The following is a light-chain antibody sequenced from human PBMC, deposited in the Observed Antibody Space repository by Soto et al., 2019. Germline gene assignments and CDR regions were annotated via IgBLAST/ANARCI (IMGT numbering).Light chain of an antibody. V-gene: IGKV1-5*03. CDR1: QSIRSE. CDR3: QQYESYPLT. CDR2: KAS. Sequence: DIQMTQSPSSLSASVGDRFTISCRASQSIRSELAWYQQKPGKAPKLLIYKASSLESGVPSRFSGSGSGTEFTLTVSSLQPDDFATYYCQQYESYPLTFGGGTKVDIK. J-gene: IGKJ4*01.